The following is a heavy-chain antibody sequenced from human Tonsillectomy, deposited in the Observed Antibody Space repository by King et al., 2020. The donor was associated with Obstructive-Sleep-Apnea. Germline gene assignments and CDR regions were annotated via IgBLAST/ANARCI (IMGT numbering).Heavy chain of an antibody. CDR3: ARPSGGHGMDV. V-gene: IGHV2-5*02. Sequence: ITLKESGPTLVKPTQTLTLTCTFSGLSVSSNEMRVAWIRQPPGKALEWLALIYWDDDKRYSPSLKSRLTITKDTPKNQVVLTMTNMDPVDTATYYCARPSGGHGMDVWGQGTTVTVSS. CDR1: GLSVSSNEMR. J-gene: IGHJ6*02. CDR2: IYWDDDK.